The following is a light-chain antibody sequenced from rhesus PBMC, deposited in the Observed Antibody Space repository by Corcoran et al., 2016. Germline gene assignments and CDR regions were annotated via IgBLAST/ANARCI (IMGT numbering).Light chain of an antibody. CDR1: QSASSR. Sequence: EIVLTQSPATLAWSPGERATLSCRVRQSASSRLAWYQQQAGQPPRLLLDDESNRVTGIPDRFRGRGSGTDFTLTIISLEPEDVAVYICQEETNWSLTFGGGTKVDLK. CDR3: QEETNWSLT. CDR2: DES. V-gene: IGKV3-17*02. J-gene: IGKJ4*01.